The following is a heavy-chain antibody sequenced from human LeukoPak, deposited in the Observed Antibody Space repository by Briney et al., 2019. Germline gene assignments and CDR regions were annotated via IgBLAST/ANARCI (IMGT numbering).Heavy chain of an antibody. D-gene: IGHD5-12*01. V-gene: IGHV3-30*18. CDR2: ISYDGSNK. Sequence: PGGSLRLSCAASGFTFSSYGMHWVRQAPGKGLEWVAVISYDGSNKYYADSVKGRFTISRDNSKNTLYLQMNSLRAEDTAVYYCAKAGLLATVVEGGFDYWGQGTLVTVSS. J-gene: IGHJ4*02. CDR3: AKAGLLATVVEGGFDY. CDR1: GFTFSSYG.